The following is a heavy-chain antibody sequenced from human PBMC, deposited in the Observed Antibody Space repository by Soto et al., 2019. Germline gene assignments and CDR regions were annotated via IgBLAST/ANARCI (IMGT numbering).Heavy chain of an antibody. J-gene: IGHJ4*02. CDR1: GFTFRSYG. D-gene: IGHD1-1*01. CDR3: AKNVH. Sequence: QVQLVESGGGVVQPGRSLRLSCAASGFTFRSYGMHWVRQAPGKGLEWVAVISYDGSNKYYADSVKGRFTISRDNSKNTLYLQMNSLRAEDTAVYYCAKNVHWGQGTLVTVSS. V-gene: IGHV3-30*18. CDR2: ISYDGSNK.